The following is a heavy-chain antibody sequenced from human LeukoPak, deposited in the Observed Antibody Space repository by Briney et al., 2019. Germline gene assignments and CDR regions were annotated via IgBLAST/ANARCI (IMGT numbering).Heavy chain of an antibody. V-gene: IGHV3-74*01. CDR3: SRGYSGGFDY. J-gene: IGHJ4*02. Sequence: PAGGSLRLSCAASGFTFSDHYMDWVRQAPGKGLVWVSGINSDGTSPIYADSVKGRFTISRDNAKKTLYLQMNSLRAEDTAVYYCSRGYSGGFDYWGQGTLVTVSS. D-gene: IGHD2-15*01. CDR1: GFTFSDHY. CDR2: INSDGTSP.